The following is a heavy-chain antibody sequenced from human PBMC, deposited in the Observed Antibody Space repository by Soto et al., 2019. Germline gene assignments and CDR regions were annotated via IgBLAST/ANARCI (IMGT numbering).Heavy chain of an antibody. CDR2: IIPILGIA. CDR3: ARGSQAARPGTYYYYYYMDV. V-gene: IGHV1-69*02. D-gene: IGHD6-6*01. Sequence: GASVKVSCKASGGTFSSYTISWVRQAPGQGLEWMGRIIPILGIANYAQKFQGRVTITADKSTSTAYMELSSLRSEDTAVYYCARGSQAARPGTYYYYYYMDVWGKGTTVTVSS. CDR1: GGTFSSYT. J-gene: IGHJ6*03.